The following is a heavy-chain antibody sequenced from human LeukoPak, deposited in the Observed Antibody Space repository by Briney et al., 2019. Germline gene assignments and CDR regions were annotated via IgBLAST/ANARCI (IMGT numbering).Heavy chain of an antibody. CDR2: IYYSGST. Sequence: PSETLSLICTVSGGSISSYYWSWIRQPPGKGLEWIGYIYYSGSTNYNPSLKSRVTISVDTSKNQFSLKLSSVTAADTAVYYCARGLTSSWSSFDIWGQGTMVTVSS. J-gene: IGHJ3*02. CDR3: ARGLTSSWSSFDI. V-gene: IGHV4-59*01. D-gene: IGHD6-13*01. CDR1: GGSISSYY.